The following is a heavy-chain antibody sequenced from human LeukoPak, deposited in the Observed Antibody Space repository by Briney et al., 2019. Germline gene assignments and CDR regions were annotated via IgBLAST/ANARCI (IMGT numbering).Heavy chain of an antibody. D-gene: IGHD3-10*01. CDR3: AREGRGISADAFDI. Sequence: PGGSLRLSCAASGFTFSSYEMHWVRQVAGKGLEWVSAVGIVGDTFYSGSVKGRFTISRENAENSLFLQMNSLRAGDTAVYYCAREGRGISADAFDIWGQGTMVTVSS. V-gene: IGHV3-13*01. CDR2: VGIVGDT. J-gene: IGHJ3*02. CDR1: GFTFSSYE.